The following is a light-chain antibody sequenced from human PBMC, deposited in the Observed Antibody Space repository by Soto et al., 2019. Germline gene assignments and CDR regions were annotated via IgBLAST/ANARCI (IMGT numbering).Light chain of an antibody. V-gene: IGKV3-20*01. CDR2: GAF. Sequence: EIVLTQSPGTLSLSPGERATLSCRASQSVSSSYLAWYQQKPGQAPRLLIYGAFSRASGIPDRFSGGGSGTDFTLTINRLEPEDFAVYYCQQYGTSPAWTFGQGTKVEIK. CDR1: QSVSSSY. CDR3: QQYGTSPAWT. J-gene: IGKJ1*01.